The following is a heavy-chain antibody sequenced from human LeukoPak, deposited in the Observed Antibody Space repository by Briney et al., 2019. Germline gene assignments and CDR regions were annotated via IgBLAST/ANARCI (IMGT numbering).Heavy chain of an antibody. CDR3: AKDGGATTTYYFDY. J-gene: IGHJ4*02. V-gene: IGHV3-30*02. D-gene: IGHD1-26*01. CDR2: IRYDGSNK. CDR1: GFTFSSYG. Sequence: PGGSPRLSCAASGFTFSSYGMHWVRQAPGKGLELVAFIRYDGSNKYYADSVKGRFTISRDNSKNTLYLQMNSLRAEDTAVYYCAKDGGATTTYYFDYWGQGTLVTVSS.